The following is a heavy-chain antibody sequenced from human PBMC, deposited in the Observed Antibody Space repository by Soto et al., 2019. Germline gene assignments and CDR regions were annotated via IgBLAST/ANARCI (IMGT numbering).Heavy chain of an antibody. CDR1: GFTFSSYA. CDR3: AKRRGAGWHFDY. V-gene: IGHV3-23*01. J-gene: IGHJ4*02. Sequence: DVQLLESGGGLVQPEGSLRLSCAASGFTFSSYAMGWVRQGPGKGLEWVAVVSIGGSTHYADSVRGRFTISRDNSKNTLSLQMNSLTAEDTAVYFCAKRRGAGWHFDYWVQGALVTVAS. D-gene: IGHD2-15*01. CDR2: VSIGGST.